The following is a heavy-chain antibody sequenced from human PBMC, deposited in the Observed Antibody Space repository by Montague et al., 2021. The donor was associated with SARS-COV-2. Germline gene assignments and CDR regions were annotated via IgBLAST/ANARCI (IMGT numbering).Heavy chain of an antibody. CDR3: ARDFDY. V-gene: IGHV4-59*13. Sequence: SETLSLTCTVSGGSISGCNCSWIRHRQGTGLEWVWYMNYSESTNYNPSLKSRVTLSVDTSKNQFSLKLSSVTAADTAVYYCARDFDYLGQGTLVTVSS. CDR1: GGSISGCN. J-gene: IGHJ4*02. CDR2: MNYSEST.